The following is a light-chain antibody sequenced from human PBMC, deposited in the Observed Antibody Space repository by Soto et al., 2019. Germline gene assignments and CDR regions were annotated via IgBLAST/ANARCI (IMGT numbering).Light chain of an antibody. J-gene: IGKJ5*01. Sequence: EIVMTQSPATLSVSPGERATLSCRASQSVSTNLAWYQQKPGQAPRLLIYATSTRATGIPDRFTGSGSGTEFTLTISSLHSEDFAVYHCQQYDNKPPITFGQGTRLEI. CDR1: QSVSTN. CDR3: QQYDNKPPIT. CDR2: ATS. V-gene: IGKV3-15*01.